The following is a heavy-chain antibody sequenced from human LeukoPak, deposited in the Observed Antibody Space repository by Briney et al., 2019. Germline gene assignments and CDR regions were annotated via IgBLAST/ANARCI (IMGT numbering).Heavy chain of an antibody. D-gene: IGHD3-16*01. V-gene: IGHV3-23*01. CDR1: GFTFSGYG. CDR2: TSYSGDGA. CDR3: AKESEGASPAY. Sequence: PGGSLRLSCVVSGFTFSGYGLSWVRQTPGKGLEWVSATSYSGDGAYYADSVRGRFTASRDSSTNTYYLQMDSLRAEDTAVYYCAKESEGASPAYWGRGTLVTVSP. J-gene: IGHJ4*02.